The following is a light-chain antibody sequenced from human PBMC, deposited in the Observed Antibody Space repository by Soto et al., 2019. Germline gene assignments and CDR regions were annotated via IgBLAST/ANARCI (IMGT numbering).Light chain of an antibody. J-gene: IGKJ2*01. CDR2: AAS. CDR3: QHLNDYRYT. V-gene: IGKV1-9*01. CDR1: QAISSS. Sequence: DIQLTQSPSFLSASVGDRVTITCRASQAISSSLAWYQHNPGKAPKLLIYAASTLQNGVPSSFSGSGSGTEFTLTIRGLQHEDFATYYCQHLNDYRYTFGQGTKVEIK.